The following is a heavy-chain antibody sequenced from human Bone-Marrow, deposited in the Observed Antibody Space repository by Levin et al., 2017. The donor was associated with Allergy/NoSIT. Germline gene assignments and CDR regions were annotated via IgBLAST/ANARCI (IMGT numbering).Heavy chain of an antibody. CDR3: ARDRYMEDILTGYYDFDY. Sequence: LAGGSLRLSCAASGFTFSSYAMHWVRQAPGKGLEYVSAISSNGGSTYYANSVKGRFTISRDNSKNTLYLQMGSLRAEDMAVYYCARDRYMEDILTGYYDFDYWGQGTLVTVSS. J-gene: IGHJ4*02. CDR2: ISSNGGST. CDR1: GFTFSSYA. V-gene: IGHV3-64*01. D-gene: IGHD3-9*01.